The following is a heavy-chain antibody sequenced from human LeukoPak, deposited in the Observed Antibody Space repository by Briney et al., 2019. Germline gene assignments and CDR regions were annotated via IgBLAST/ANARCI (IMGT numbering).Heavy chain of an antibody. V-gene: IGHV3-53*01. Sequence: GGSLRLSCAASGFTVSSNYMSWVRQAPGKGLEWVSIIYSGGSTFYADSVKGRFTISRDNSKNTLYLQMNSLRAEDTAVYYCARGGSYFSAFDIWGQGTMVTVSS. CDR1: GFTVSSNY. CDR2: IYSGGST. CDR3: ARGGSYFSAFDI. J-gene: IGHJ3*02. D-gene: IGHD1-26*01.